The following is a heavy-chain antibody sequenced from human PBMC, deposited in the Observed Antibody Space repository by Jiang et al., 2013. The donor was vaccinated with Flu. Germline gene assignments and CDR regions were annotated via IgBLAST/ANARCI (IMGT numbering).Heavy chain of an antibody. Sequence: WMNPNSGNTGYAQKFQGRVTMTRNTSISTAYMELSSLRSEDTAVYYCARVSLEWYGGQLWYGMDVWGQGTTVTVSS. V-gene: IGHV1-8*01. CDR2: MNPNSGNT. CDR3: ARVSLEWYGGQLWYGMDV. D-gene: IGHD3-3*01. J-gene: IGHJ6*02.